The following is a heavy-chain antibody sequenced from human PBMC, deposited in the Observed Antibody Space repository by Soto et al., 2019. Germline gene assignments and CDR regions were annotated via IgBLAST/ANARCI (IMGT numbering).Heavy chain of an antibody. CDR2: IIPIFGTA. D-gene: IGHD3-22*01. CDR3: ARAPYYYDSSGYFNFDS. J-gene: IGHJ4*02. Sequence: QVQLVQSGAEVKKPGSSVKVSCKASGGTFSSYAISWVRQAPGQGLEWMGGIIPIFGTANYAQKFQGRVTITADESTSTAYMELSTLRSEDTAVYYCARAPYYYDSSGYFNFDSWGQGTLVTVSS. V-gene: IGHV1-69*01. CDR1: GGTFSSYA.